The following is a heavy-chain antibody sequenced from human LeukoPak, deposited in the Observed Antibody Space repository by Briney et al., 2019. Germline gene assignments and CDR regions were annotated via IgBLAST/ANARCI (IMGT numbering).Heavy chain of an antibody. Sequence: SETLSLTCTVSGSSISSYYWSWIRQPAGKGLEWIGRMHSSGSTNYNPSIKSRVTMSLDTSKNQFSLKVDSVTAADTAMYYCAREAVHYGSGSHDYWGQGTLVAVSS. CDR3: AREAVHYGSGSHDY. CDR2: MHSSGST. D-gene: IGHD3-10*01. J-gene: IGHJ4*02. CDR1: GSSISSYY. V-gene: IGHV4-4*07.